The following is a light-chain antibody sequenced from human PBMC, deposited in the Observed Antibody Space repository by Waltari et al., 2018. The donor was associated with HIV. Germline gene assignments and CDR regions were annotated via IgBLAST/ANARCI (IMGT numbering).Light chain of an antibody. CDR3: QQYNNLPPYT. V-gene: IGKV3-15*01. CDR1: QSVSNN. J-gene: IGKJ2*01. Sequence: EIVMTQSPATLSVSPGERATLSCRASQSVSNNLAWYQQKPGQAPRLLIYGASTRVTGLPARFSGSGSGTEFTLTISSLQSEDFALYYCQQYNNLPPYTFGQGTKLEIK. CDR2: GAS.